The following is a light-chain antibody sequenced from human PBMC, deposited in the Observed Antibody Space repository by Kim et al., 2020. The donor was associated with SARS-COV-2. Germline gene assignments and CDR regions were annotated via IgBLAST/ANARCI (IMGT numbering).Light chain of an antibody. CDR2: SDN. Sequence: QSVLTQPPSASGTPGQRVTISCSGSSSNIGGNTVNWYQQFPGTAPRLLIYSDNQRPSEVPDRFSGSKSGTSASLAISGLQSEDEADYYCASWDDSLNVWVFGGGTQLTVL. J-gene: IGLJ3*02. CDR1: SSNIGGNT. V-gene: IGLV1-44*01. CDR3: ASWDDSLNVWV.